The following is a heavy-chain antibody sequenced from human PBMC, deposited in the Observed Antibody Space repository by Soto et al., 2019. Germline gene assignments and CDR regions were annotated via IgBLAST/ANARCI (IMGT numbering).Heavy chain of an antibody. CDR3: ARGLGGVQN. J-gene: IGHJ4*02. CDR2: LYDSGSI. V-gene: IGHV4-34*01. CDR1: GGSFSGYY. Sequence: SETLSLTCAVYGGSFSGYYCSWIRQPPGKGLEWIGELYDSGSINYNASLKSRVSISVDTSKNQFSLKLSSVTAADTAVYYCARGLGGVQNWGQGTLVTVSS.